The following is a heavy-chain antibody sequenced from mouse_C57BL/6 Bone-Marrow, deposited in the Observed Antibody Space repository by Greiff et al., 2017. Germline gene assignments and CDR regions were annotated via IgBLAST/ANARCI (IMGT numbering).Heavy chain of an antibody. V-gene: IGHV5-6*01. CDR1: GFTFSSYG. CDR2: ISSGGSYT. CDR3: ASDYYGSSYCAMDY. D-gene: IGHD1-1*01. Sequence: EVQGVESGGDLVKPGGSLKLSCAASGFTFSSYGMSWVRQTPDKRLEWVATISSGGSYTYYPDRVKGRFTISRDNAKNTLYLQMSSLKSEDTAMYYCASDYYGSSYCAMDYWGQGTSVTVSS. J-gene: IGHJ4*01.